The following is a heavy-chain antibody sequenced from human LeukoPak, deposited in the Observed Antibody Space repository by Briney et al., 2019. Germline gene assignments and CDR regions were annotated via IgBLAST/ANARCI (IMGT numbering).Heavy chain of an antibody. J-gene: IGHJ3*02. CDR3: ARGDLLADIVVVPAARLDI. CDR1: GGSFSGYY. Sequence: SETLSLTCAVYGGSFSGYYWSWIRQPPGKGLEWIGEINHSGSTNYNPSLKSRVTMSVDTSKNQFSLKLSSVTAADTAVYYCARGDLLADIVVVPAARLDIWGQGTMVTVSS. CDR2: INHSGST. V-gene: IGHV4-34*01. D-gene: IGHD2-2*01.